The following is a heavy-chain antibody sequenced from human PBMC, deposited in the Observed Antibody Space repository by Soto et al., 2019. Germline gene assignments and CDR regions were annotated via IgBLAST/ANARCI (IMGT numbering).Heavy chain of an antibody. D-gene: IGHD2-15*01. Sequence: GASVKVSCKASGFTFGSSAVQWVRQARGQRLEWIGWIVVGNGHTNYAQKFQERVTITRDMSTGTADMELSSLRSEDTAVYYCAGRYCSGGSCYNYYGMDVWGRGTTVTVSS. V-gene: IGHV1-58*01. CDR3: AGRYCSGGSCYNYYGMDV. CDR1: GFTFGSSA. J-gene: IGHJ6*02. CDR2: IVVGNGHT.